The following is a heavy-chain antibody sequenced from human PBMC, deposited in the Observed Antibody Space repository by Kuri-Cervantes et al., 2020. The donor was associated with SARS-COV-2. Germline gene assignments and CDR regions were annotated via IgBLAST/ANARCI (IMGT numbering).Heavy chain of an antibody. CDR3: ARDLYSSSWSFLNWFDP. V-gene: IGHV1-46*01. D-gene: IGHD6-13*01. Sequence: ASVKVSCKASGYTFTGYYMHWVRQAPGQGLEWMGIINPSGGSTSYAQKFQGRVTMTRDTSTSTVYMELSSLRSEDTAVYYCARDLYSSSWSFLNWFDPWGQGTLVTVSS. CDR1: GYTFTGYY. J-gene: IGHJ5*02. CDR2: INPSGGST.